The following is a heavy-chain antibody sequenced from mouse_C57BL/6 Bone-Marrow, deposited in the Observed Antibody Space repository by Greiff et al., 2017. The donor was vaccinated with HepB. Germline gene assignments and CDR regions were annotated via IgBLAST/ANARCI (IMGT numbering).Heavy chain of an antibody. D-gene: IGHD1-1*01. CDR3: ARLGYYF. Sequence: VQLQQPGAELVKPGASVKLSCKASGYTFTSYWMQWVKQRPGQGLEWIGEIDPSDSYTNYNQKFKGKATLTVDTSSSTAYMQLSSLTSEDSAVYYCARLGYYFWGQGTSVTVSS. CDR1: GYTFTSYW. J-gene: IGHJ4*01. CDR2: IDPSDSYT. V-gene: IGHV1-50*01.